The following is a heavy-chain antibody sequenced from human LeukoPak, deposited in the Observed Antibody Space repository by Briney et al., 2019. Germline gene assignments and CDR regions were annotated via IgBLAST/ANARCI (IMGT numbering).Heavy chain of an antibody. CDR3: TRAGNWWFGELLQYFDY. D-gene: IGHD3-10*01. Sequence: GGSLRLSCTASRFTFGDYAMSWVRQAPGKGLEWVGFIRSKAYGGTTEYAASVKGRFTISRDDSKSIAYLQMNNLKTEDTAVYYCTRAGNWWFGELLQYFDYWGQGTLVTVSS. V-gene: IGHV3-49*04. CDR2: IRSKAYGGTT. J-gene: IGHJ4*02. CDR1: RFTFGDYA.